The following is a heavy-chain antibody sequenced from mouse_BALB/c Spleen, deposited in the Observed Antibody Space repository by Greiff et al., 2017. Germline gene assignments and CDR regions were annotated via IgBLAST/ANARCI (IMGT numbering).Heavy chain of an antibody. D-gene: IGHD2-10*01. V-gene: IGHV5-6-5*01. CDR1: GFTFSSYA. Sequence: EVQGVESGGGLVKPGGSLKLSCAASGFTFSSYAMSWVRQTPEKRLEWVASISSGGSTYYPDSVKGRFTISRDNARNILYLQMSSLRSEDTAMYYCARGLLYYFDYWGQGTTLTVSS. CDR2: ISSGGST. J-gene: IGHJ2*01. CDR3: ARGLLYYFDY.